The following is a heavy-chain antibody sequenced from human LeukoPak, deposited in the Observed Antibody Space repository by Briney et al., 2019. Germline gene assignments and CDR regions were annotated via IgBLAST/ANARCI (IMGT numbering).Heavy chain of an antibody. V-gene: IGHV5-51*01. Sequence: GESLKISCKGSVYSFISYWSGWVRQMPGKGLEWLGIIYPGDSDTRYSPSFQGQVPISADKSISTAYLQWSSLKASDTAMYYCARAQGYCSSTSCYTRNYYYYYMDVWGKGTTATVSS. J-gene: IGHJ6*03. CDR1: VYSFISYW. D-gene: IGHD2-2*02. CDR2: IYPGDSDT. CDR3: ARAQGYCSSTSCYTRNYYYYYMDV.